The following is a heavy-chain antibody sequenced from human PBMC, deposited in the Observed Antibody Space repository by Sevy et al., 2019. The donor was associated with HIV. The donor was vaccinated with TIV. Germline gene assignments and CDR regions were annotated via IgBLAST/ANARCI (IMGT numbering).Heavy chain of an antibody. CDR3: ARREDFFSQREERSFDL. Sequence: GGSLRLSCAVSGVRFSESAIHWVRHTSGKGLEWVGRIRSKDATYATAYAASMKGRFILSRDDSKNMAFLQMNSRKTKDTAVYYCARREDFFSQREERSFDLWGRGTMVTVSS. D-gene: IGHD3-3*01. CDR2: IRSKDATYAT. CDR1: GVRFSESA. J-gene: IGHJ3*01. V-gene: IGHV3-73*01.